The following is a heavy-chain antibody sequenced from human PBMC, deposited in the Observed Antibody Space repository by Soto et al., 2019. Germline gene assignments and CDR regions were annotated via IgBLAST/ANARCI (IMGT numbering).Heavy chain of an antibody. CDR1: GYTFTSYG. CDR3: ARAYGDYPPGYFDY. J-gene: IGHJ4*02. D-gene: IGHD4-17*01. CDR2: IIPIFGTA. Sequence: SVKVSCKASGYTFTSYGISWVRQAPGQGLEWMGGIIPIFGTANYAQKFQGRVTITADESTSTAYMELSSLRSEDTAVYYCARAYGDYPPGYFDYWGQGTLVTVSS. V-gene: IGHV1-69*13.